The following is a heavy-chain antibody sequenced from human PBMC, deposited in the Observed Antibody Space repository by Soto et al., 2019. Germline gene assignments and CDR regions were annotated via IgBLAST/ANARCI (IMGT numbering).Heavy chain of an antibody. CDR1: GFTFSSYG. CDR2: IWYDGSNK. Sequence: QVQLVESGGGVVQPGRSLRLSCAASGFTFSSYGMHWVRQAPGKGLEWVAVIWYDGSNKYYADSVKGRFTISRDNSKNTLYLQMNSLRAEDTAVYYCAVSSSWGGMDVWGQGTTVTVSS. V-gene: IGHV3-33*01. D-gene: IGHD6-13*01. CDR3: AVSSSWGGMDV. J-gene: IGHJ6*02.